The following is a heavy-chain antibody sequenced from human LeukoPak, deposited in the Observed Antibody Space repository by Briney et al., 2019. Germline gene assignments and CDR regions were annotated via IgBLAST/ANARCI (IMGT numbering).Heavy chain of an antibody. CDR1: GFGVNNNY. J-gene: IGHJ4*02. CDR2: IYSGGST. V-gene: IGHV3-53*01. Sequence: GGSLRLSCAASGFGVNNNYLTWVRQAPGKGLEWVSLIYSGGSTYYADSVKGRFTISRDNSKNTLYLQMNSLRAEDTAVYYCARVSSSGWRSFDDWGQGTLVTVSS. CDR3: ARVSSSGWRSFDD. D-gene: IGHD6-19*01.